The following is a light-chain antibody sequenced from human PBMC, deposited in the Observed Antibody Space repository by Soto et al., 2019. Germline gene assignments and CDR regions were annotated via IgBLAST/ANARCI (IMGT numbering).Light chain of an antibody. CDR1: SPNIGGNT. CDR2: SSN. CDR3: AAWDDSLKGVV. J-gene: IGLJ2*01. Sequence: QAVLTQPPSASGTPGQRVTISCSGSSPNIGGNTVNWYQQFPGTAPKLLIYSSNQRPSGVPDRFSASKSGTSASLAVSGLQSEDEADYYCAAWDDSLKGVVFGGGTKLTVL. V-gene: IGLV1-44*01.